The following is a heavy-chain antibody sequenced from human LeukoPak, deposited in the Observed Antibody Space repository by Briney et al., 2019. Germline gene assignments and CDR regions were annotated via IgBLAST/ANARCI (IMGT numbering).Heavy chain of an antibody. CDR1: GGTFSSYA. V-gene: IGHV1-8*02. CDR3: ARGWSRFCSGGSCYSDWFDP. CDR2: MNPKSGNT. J-gene: IGHJ5*02. D-gene: IGHD2-15*01. Sequence: ASVKVSCKASGGTFSSYAISWVRQATGQGPEWMGWMNPKSGNTGYAQKFQGRVTMTRNTSISTAYMELSSLRSEDTAVYYCARGWSRFCSGGSCYSDWFDPWGRGTLVTVSS.